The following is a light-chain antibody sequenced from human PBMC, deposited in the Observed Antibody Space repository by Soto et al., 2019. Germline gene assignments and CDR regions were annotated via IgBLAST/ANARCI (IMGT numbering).Light chain of an antibody. J-gene: IGLJ2*01. CDR1: SGDIGAFKY. Sequence: QSVLTQPPSASGSPGESVTISCTGSSGDIGAFKYVSWFQQFPGKAPKLIIYEVTERPSGVPGRFSGSKSDNTASLTVSGLQPDDEGIYCCSAYAGFNNRLFGGGTKVTVL. CDR3: SAYAGFNNRL. V-gene: IGLV2-8*01. CDR2: EVT.